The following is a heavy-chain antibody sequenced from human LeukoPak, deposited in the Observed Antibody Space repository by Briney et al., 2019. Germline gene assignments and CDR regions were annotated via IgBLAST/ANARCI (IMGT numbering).Heavy chain of an antibody. CDR2: ISYDGRNK. J-gene: IGHJ4*02. CDR3: ARDGEWELPPDY. CDR1: GFTFSSYA. D-gene: IGHD1-26*01. Sequence: AGGSLGLSCAASGFTFSSYAMHWVRQAPGKGLEWVAVISYDGRNKYYADSVKGRFTISRDNSKNTLYLQMNSLSAEDTAVYYCARDGEWELPPDYWGQGTLVTVSS. V-gene: IGHV3-30*04.